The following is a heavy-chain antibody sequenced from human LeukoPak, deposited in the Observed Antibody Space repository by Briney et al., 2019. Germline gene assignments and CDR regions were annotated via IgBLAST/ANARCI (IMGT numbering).Heavy chain of an antibody. CDR3: ARDPYGYMDV. D-gene: IGHD3-10*01. CDR2: ISSSGSTI. J-gene: IGHJ6*03. Sequence: GGSLRLSCAASGFTFSSYEMNWVRQAPGKGLEWVSYISSSGSTIYYADSVKGRFTISRDNAKNSLYLQMNSLRAEDTAVYYCARDPYGYMDVWGKGTTVTISS. V-gene: IGHV3-48*03. CDR1: GFTFSSYE.